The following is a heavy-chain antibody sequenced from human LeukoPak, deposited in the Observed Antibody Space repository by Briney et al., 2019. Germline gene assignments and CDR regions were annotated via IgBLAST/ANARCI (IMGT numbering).Heavy chain of an antibody. CDR2: VFNTGTT. CDR3: AKSGDFYFGMDI. Sequence: SETLSLTCSVSGGPISSYYWNWIRQPAGKGLEWIGRVFNTGTTNYNHSLKSRVTMSLDTYKSQFSLSLSSVTAADTAIYWCAKSGDFYFGMDIWGQGTTVTVSS. CDR1: GGPISSYY. V-gene: IGHV4-4*07. J-gene: IGHJ6*02. D-gene: IGHD2-15*01.